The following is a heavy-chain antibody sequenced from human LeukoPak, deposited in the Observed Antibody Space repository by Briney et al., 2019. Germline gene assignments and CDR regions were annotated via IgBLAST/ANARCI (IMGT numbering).Heavy chain of an antibody. D-gene: IGHD3-10*01. Sequence: GGSLRLSCAASGFTFSSDAMSWVRQAPGKGLEWVSAISGSGGSTYYADSVKGRFTISRDNSKNTLYLQMNSLRAEDTAVYYCAKDQRFGELLFWFDPWGQGTLVTVSS. V-gene: IGHV3-23*01. CDR2: ISGSGGST. CDR3: AKDQRFGELLFWFDP. CDR1: GFTFSSDA. J-gene: IGHJ5*02.